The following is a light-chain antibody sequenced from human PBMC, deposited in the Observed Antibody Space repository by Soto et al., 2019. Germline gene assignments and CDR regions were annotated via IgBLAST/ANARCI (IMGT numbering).Light chain of an antibody. V-gene: IGLV9-49*01. Sequence: QLVLTQPPSASASLGASVTLTCTLSSGYSNYKVDWYQQRPGKGPRFVMRVGTGGIVGSKGDGIPDRFSVLGSGLNRYLTIKNIQEEDESDYHCGADHGSGSNFVVVFGGGPKLTVL. CDR3: GADHGSGSNFVVV. CDR2: VGTGGIVG. J-gene: IGLJ2*01. CDR1: SGYSNYK.